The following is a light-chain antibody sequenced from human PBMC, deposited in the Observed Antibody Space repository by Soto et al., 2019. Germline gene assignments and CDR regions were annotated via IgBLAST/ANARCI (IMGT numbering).Light chain of an antibody. CDR2: LEGSGSY. J-gene: IGLJ2*01. CDR3: ETWDSNTRV. Sequence: QLVLTQSSSASASLGSSVKLTCTLISGHSSYIIAWHQQQPGKAPRYLMKLEGSGSYNKGSGVPDRFSGSSSGADRYLTISNLQFEDEADYYCETWDSNTRVFGGGTQLTVL. V-gene: IGLV4-60*02. CDR1: SGHSSYI.